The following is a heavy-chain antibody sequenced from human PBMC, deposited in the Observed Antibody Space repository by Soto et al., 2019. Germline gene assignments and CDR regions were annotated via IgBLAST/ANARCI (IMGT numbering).Heavy chain of an antibody. V-gene: IGHV1-2*02. CDR2: INPNSGGT. D-gene: IGHD3-22*01. Sequence: ASVKVSCKASGYTFTGYYMHWVRQAPGQGLEWMGWINPNSGGTNYAQKFQGRVTMTRDTSSSTAYMELSRLRSDDTAVYYCAREYYYDSSVAYWGQGALVTVSS. CDR3: AREYYYDSSVAY. CDR1: GYTFTGYY. J-gene: IGHJ4*02.